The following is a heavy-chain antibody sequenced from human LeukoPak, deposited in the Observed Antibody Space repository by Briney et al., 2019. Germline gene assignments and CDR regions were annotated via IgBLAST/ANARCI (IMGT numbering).Heavy chain of an antibody. CDR1: GGSISSSSYY. Sequence: SETLSLTCTVSGGSISSSSYYWGWIRQPPGKGLEWIGSIYYSGSTYYNPSLKSRVTISVDTSKNQFSLKLSSVTAADTAVYYCARGPRSRPGYYYYMDVWGKGTTVTVSS. CDR2: IYYSGST. V-gene: IGHV4-39*01. CDR3: ARGPRSRPGYYYYMDV. D-gene: IGHD2-2*01. J-gene: IGHJ6*03.